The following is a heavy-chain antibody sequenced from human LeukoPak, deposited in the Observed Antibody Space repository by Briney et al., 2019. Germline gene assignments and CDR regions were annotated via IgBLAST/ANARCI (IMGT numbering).Heavy chain of an antibody. CDR1: GGSISSYY. V-gene: IGHV4-59*01. D-gene: IGHD6-13*01. CDR2: IYSSGST. Sequence: SETLSLTCTVSGGSISSYYWSWVRQPPGEGLECIGYIYSSGSTNYNPSLKSRVTISVDTSNNQFSLKLSSVTAADTAVYYCARGSKGSSWPGGYFDLWGRGTLVTVSS. CDR3: ARGSKGSSWPGGYFDL. J-gene: IGHJ2*01.